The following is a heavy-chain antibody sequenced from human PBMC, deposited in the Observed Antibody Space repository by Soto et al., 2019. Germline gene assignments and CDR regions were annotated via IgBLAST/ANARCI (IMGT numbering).Heavy chain of an antibody. J-gene: IGHJ5*02. CDR3: ARVNVLLWFGESMNWFDP. CDR1: GGSISSGDYY. V-gene: IGHV4-30-4*01. CDR2: IYYSGST. D-gene: IGHD3-10*01. Sequence: QVQLQESGPGLVKPSQTLSLTCTVSGGSISSGDYYWSWIRQPPGKGLEWIGYIYYSGSTYYNPSLKGPVTISVDTSKNQFSLKLSSVTAADTAVYYCARVNVLLWFGESMNWFDPWGQGTLVTVSS.